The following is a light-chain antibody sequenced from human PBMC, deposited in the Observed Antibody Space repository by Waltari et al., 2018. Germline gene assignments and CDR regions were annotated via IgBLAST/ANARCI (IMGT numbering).Light chain of an antibody. CDR2: KAS. Sequence: DIQMTQSPSTLSAYVGDRVNITCRASQSISSWLAWYQQKPGKAPKLLIYKASSLESGVPSRFSGSGSVTEFTLTISSLQPDDFATYYCQQYNSYPYTFGQGTKLEIK. V-gene: IGKV1-5*03. CDR3: QQYNSYPYT. J-gene: IGKJ2*01. CDR1: QSISSW.